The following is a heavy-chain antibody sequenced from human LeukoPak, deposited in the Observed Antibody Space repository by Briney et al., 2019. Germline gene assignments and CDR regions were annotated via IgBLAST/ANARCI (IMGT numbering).Heavy chain of an antibody. D-gene: IGHD3-22*01. CDR1: SGSFSGYF. J-gene: IGHJ4*02. V-gene: IGHV4-34*01. CDR2: INQRGST. Sequence: PSETLSLTCAVYSGSFSGYFWTYVRQPPGMGLEWIGEINQRGSTNYNPSLKSRVTMSVDTSKNQFSLRLSSVTAADTAVYYRARGSIYYGDSSVYLDHGAQGTLVTVSS. CDR3: ARGSIYYGDSSVYLDH.